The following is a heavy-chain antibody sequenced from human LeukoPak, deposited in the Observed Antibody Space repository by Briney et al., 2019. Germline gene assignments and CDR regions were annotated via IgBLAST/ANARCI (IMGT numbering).Heavy chain of an antibody. CDR3: ARPSPYCSGGSCYIPD. V-gene: IGHV3-23*01. CDR1: GFTFNTYA. J-gene: IGHJ4*02. D-gene: IGHD2-15*01. CDR2: ISGGGGST. Sequence: GGSLRLSCTASGFTFNTYAMNWVRQAPGKGLEWVSTISGGGGSTFYADSVKGRFTISRDNAKNSLYLQMNSLRAEDTAVYYCARPSPYCSGGSCYIPDWGQGTLVTVSS.